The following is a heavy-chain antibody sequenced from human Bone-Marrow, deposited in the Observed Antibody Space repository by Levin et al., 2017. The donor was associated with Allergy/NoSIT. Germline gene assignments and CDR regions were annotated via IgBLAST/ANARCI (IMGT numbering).Heavy chain of an antibody. Sequence: GGSLRLSCAASGFTFTSYAMNWVRQAPGKGLEWVSAISGSGGSTYYADSVKGRFTISRDNSKNTLYRQMNSQRAEDTAVYYCAKGAGWVAGAVALIWGQGTLVTVSS. J-gene: IGHJ4*02. CDR1: GFTFTSYA. CDR3: AKGAGWVAGAVALI. V-gene: IGHV3-23*01. D-gene: IGHD6-19*01. CDR2: ISGSGGST.